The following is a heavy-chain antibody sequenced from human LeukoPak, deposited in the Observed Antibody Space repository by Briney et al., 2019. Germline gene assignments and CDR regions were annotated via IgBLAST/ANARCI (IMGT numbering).Heavy chain of an antibody. J-gene: IGHJ4*02. Sequence: SETLSLTCSVSGFSISSGYFWGWIRQPPGKGLEWIGRVHHSGTTNYDPSLKSRVTISVDTSRNQFSLKLSSVTAADTAVYYCARAREPLLYTYYFDNWGQGTLVTVSS. CDR2: VHHSGTT. CDR1: GFSISSGYF. D-gene: IGHD3-16*01. V-gene: IGHV4-38-2*02. CDR3: ARAREPLLYTYYFDN.